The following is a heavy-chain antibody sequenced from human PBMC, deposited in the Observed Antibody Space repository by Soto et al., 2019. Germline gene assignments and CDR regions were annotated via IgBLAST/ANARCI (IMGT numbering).Heavy chain of an antibody. V-gene: IGHV3-9*01. CDR1: GFTFDDYA. CDR2: ISWNSGSI. D-gene: IGHD3-22*01. CDR3: AQGEGSSVYYSLFDY. Sequence: EVQLVESGGGLVQPGRSLRLSCAASGFTFDDYAMHWVRQAPGKGLEWVSGISWNSGSIGYADSVKGRFTISRDNAKNSLYLQRNSLRAEDTALYYCAQGEGSSVYYSLFDYWGQGTLVTVSS. J-gene: IGHJ4*02.